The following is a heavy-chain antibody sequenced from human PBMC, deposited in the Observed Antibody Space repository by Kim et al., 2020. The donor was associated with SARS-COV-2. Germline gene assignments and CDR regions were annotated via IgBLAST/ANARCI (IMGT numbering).Heavy chain of an antibody. J-gene: IGHJ4*02. V-gene: IGHV4-31*02. CDR3: ARAHRSSGWYYFDY. D-gene: IGHD6-19*01. Sequence: PSLKSRVTISVDTSKNQFSLKLSSVTAADTAVYYCARAHRSSGWYYFDYWGQGTLVTVSS.